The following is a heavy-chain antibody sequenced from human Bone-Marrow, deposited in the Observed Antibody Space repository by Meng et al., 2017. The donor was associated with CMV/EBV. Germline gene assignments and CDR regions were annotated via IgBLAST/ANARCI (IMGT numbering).Heavy chain of an antibody. J-gene: IGHJ3*02. V-gene: IGHV1-69*02. CDR3: ATGEKTGARDTFDI. CDR2: IIPPLGLV. D-gene: IGHD7-27*01. Sequence: SVKVSCKASGGTFSSHTFSWVRQAPGQGLEWMGRIIPPLGLVNYAQKFQGRVTITADKSTSIAYMELSSLRFEDTAVYYCATGEKTGARDTFDIWGPGTVVT. CDR1: GGTFSSHT.